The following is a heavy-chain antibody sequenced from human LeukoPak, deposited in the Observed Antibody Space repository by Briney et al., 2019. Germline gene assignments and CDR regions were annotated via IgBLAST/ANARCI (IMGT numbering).Heavy chain of an antibody. CDR3: AKRMRLGEFDY. CDR1: GFTFGSYA. Sequence: PGGSLRLSCTASGFTFGSYAMSWVRQAPGKGLEWVSVVSVSGATTYYADSVKGRFTISRDNSKDTLYLQMNSLRAEDTAVYYCAKRMRLGEFDYWGQGTLVTVSS. J-gene: IGHJ4*02. CDR2: VSVSGATT. V-gene: IGHV3-23*01. D-gene: IGHD3-16*01.